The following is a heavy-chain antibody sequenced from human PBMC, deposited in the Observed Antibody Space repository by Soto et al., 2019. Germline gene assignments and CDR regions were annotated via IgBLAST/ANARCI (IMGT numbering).Heavy chain of an antibody. CDR2: INHSGST. J-gene: IGHJ6*02. Sequence: PSETLSLTCAVYGGSFSGYYWSWIRQPPGKGLEWIGEINHSGSTNYNPSLKSRVTISVDTSKNQFPLKLSSVTAADTAVYYCARASQYSSSSRDWGYYYYGMDVWGQGTTVTVSS. V-gene: IGHV4-34*01. CDR1: GGSFSGYY. D-gene: IGHD6-6*01. CDR3: ARASQYSSSSRDWGYYYYGMDV.